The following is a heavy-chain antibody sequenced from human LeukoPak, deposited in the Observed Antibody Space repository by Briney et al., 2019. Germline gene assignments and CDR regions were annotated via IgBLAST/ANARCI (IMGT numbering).Heavy chain of an antibody. CDR2: IYYSGST. CDR3: ARAGVGYDILTGYYDY. CDR1: GGSISSYY. Sequence: SETLSLTCTVSGGSISSYYWSWIRQPPGKGLEWIGYIYYSGSTNYNPSLKSRVTISVDTSKNQFSLKLSSVTAADTAVFYCARAGVGYDILTGYYDYWGQGTLVTVSS. J-gene: IGHJ4*02. V-gene: IGHV4-59*01. D-gene: IGHD3-9*01.